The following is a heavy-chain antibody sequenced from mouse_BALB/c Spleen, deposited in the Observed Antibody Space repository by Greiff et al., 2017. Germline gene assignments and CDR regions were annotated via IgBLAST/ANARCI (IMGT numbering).Heavy chain of an antibody. Sequence: QVQLKQSGAELVKPGASVKMSCKASGYTFTSYNMHWVKQTPGQGLEWIGAIYPGNGDTSYNQKFKGKATLTADKSSSTAYMQLSSLTSEDSAVYYCARGGYYEDFDYWGQGTTLTVSS. CDR2: IYPGNGDT. J-gene: IGHJ2*01. CDR3: ARGGYYEDFDY. V-gene: IGHV1-12*01. CDR1: GYTFTSYN. D-gene: IGHD2-3*01.